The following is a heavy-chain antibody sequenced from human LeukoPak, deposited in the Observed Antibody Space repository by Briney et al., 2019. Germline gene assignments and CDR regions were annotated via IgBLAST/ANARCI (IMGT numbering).Heavy chain of an antibody. CDR2: IKQDESEK. D-gene: IGHD4-17*01. Sequence: PGESLRLSCAASGFTFSTYWMAWVRQAPGRGLEWVANIKQDESEKYYVDSVKGRFTISRDNAKNSLFLQMTSLRAEDTAVYYCARDDDGDLDYWGQGTLVTVSS. J-gene: IGHJ4*02. CDR1: GFTFSTYW. V-gene: IGHV3-7*04. CDR3: ARDDDGDLDY.